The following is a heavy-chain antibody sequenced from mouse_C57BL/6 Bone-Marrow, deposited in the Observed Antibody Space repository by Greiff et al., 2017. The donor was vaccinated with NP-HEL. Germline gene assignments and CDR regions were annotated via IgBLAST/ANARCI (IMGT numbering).Heavy chain of an antibody. D-gene: IGHD2-3*01. CDR1: GFTFSSYA. J-gene: IGHJ3*01. Sequence: EVMLVESGGGLVKPGGSLKLSCAASGFTFSSYAMSWVRQTPEKRLEWVATISDGGSYTYYPDNVKGRFTISRDNAKNNLYLQMSHLKSEDTAMYYCARPYDGYYVWFAYWGQGTLVTVSA. CDR3: ARPYDGYYVWFAY. V-gene: IGHV5-4*03. CDR2: ISDGGSYT.